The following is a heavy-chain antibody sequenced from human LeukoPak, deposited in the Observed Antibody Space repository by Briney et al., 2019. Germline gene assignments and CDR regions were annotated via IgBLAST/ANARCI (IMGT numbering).Heavy chain of an antibody. CDR3: ARVRHYDFWSSYYKYYFDY. Sequence: PSETLSLTCTVSGGSVSSGSYYWSWIRQPPGKGLEWIGYIYYSGSTNYNPSLKSRVTISVDTSKNQFSLKLSSVTAADTAVYYCARVRHYDFWSSYYKYYFDYWGQGTLVTVSS. CDR1: GGSVSSGSYY. CDR2: IYYSGST. D-gene: IGHD3-3*01. J-gene: IGHJ4*02. V-gene: IGHV4-61*01.